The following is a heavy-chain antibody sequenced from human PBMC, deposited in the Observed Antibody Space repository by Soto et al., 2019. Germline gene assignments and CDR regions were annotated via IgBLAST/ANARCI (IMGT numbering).Heavy chain of an antibody. CDR2: IYYSGST. V-gene: IGHV4-59*01. CDR1: GCSISSYY. CDR3: ARDHADYYYYYGMDV. J-gene: IGHJ6*02. Sequence: SATLSLTCTVSGCSISSYYWSWIRQPPGKGLEWIGYIYYSGSTNYNPSLKSRVTISVDTSKNQFSLKLSSVTAADTAVYYCARDHADYYYYYGMDVWGQGTTVTVSS.